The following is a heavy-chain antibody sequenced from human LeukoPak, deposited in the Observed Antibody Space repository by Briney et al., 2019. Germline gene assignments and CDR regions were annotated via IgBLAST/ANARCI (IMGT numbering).Heavy chain of an antibody. CDR2: IKQDGSEK. V-gene: IGHV3-7*03. Sequence: GGSLRLSCAASGFGFRSYWMSWVRQAPGKGLEWVANIKQDGSEKYYEDSVKGRFTISRDNDKNSLYLQMNSLRAEDTAVYYCARGITMVRGHYYGMDVWGKGTTVTVSS. J-gene: IGHJ6*04. D-gene: IGHD3-10*01. CDR3: ARGITMVRGHYYGMDV. CDR1: GFGFRSYW.